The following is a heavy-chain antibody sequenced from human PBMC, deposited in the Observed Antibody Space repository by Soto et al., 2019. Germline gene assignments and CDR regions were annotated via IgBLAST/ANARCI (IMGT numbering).Heavy chain of an antibody. D-gene: IGHD2-21*01. V-gene: IGHV4-59*01. Sequence: SETLSLTCTVSGGSSNGYYYNWIRQSPGKGLDWLGNVYSSGTTKYNPSLKSRVTMSVDTSKTQFSLQLSSVTAADTAIYYCARARVSTFWFFDLWGRGTLVTVSS. CDR1: GGSSNGYY. CDR2: VYSSGTT. J-gene: IGHJ2*01. CDR3: ARARVSTFWFFDL.